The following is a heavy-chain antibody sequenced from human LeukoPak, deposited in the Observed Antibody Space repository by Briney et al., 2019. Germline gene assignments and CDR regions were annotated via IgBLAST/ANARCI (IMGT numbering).Heavy chain of an antibody. CDR3: AKDPLTQAPDYDFWSGS. Sequence: GGSLRLSCAASGFTFSSYWMNWVRQAPGKGLVWVSRIASDGSSTTYADSVKGRFTISRDNSKNTLYLQMNSLRAEDTAVYYCAKDPLTQAPDYDFWSGSWGQGTLVTVSS. CDR1: GFTFSSYW. CDR2: IASDGSST. J-gene: IGHJ5*02. V-gene: IGHV3-74*01. D-gene: IGHD3-3*01.